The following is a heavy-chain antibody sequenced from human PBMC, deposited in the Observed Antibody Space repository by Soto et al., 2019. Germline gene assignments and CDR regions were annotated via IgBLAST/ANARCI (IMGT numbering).Heavy chain of an antibody. CDR2: SRNNVHSYTT. Sequence: EVQVVESGGGLVQPGGSLRLSCAASGFTFSDHDIDWVRQAPGRGLEWVGRSRNNVHSYTTQYAASVKGRFTFSRDDSKHSLYLKMNGMKTGDTAVYLGVVDIVATGSSWGQGTLVTVSS. J-gene: IGHJ5*02. CDR3: VVDIVATGSS. D-gene: IGHD5-12*01. V-gene: IGHV3-72*01. CDR1: GFTFSDHD.